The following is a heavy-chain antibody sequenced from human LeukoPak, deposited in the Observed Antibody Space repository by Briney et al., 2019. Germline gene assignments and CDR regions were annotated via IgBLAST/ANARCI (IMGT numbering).Heavy chain of an antibody. D-gene: IGHD7-27*01. Sequence: GGSLRLSCAVSGFTFSNYAMSWVRQAPGKGLEWVSVISGSGDTTFYADSVKGRFAISRDNSENMLFLQMSSLRAEDTAVYYCARVIWGSDYWGQGTLVTVSS. CDR3: ARVIWGSDY. J-gene: IGHJ4*02. V-gene: IGHV3-23*01. CDR2: ISGSGDTT. CDR1: GFTFSNYA.